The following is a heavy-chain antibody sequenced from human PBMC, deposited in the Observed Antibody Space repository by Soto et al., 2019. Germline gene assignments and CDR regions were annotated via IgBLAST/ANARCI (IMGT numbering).Heavy chain of an antibody. V-gene: IGHV4-39*01. CDR3: GKVLVGATGHTDSDS. CDR1: GGSIYRSGYY. Sequence: QVQLQESGPGLVKPSETLSLTCTVSGGSIYRSGYYWGWIRQPPGRGLEWIGNIDYNGVTYSNPSLKMLVTISRDTSKNQFSLKLTSVTAADTALYYCGKVLVGATGHTDSDSWGPGTLVAVSS. D-gene: IGHD2-15*01. CDR2: IDYNGVT. J-gene: IGHJ4*02.